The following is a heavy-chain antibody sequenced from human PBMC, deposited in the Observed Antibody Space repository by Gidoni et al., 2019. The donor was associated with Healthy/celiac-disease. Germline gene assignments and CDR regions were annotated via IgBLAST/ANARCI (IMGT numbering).Heavy chain of an antibody. CDR2: IIPIFGTA. V-gene: IGHV1-69*01. Sequence: QVQLVQSGAEVKKPGSSVKVSCKASGGTFSSYAISWVRQAPGQGLEWMGGIIPIFGTANYAQKFQGRVTITADESTSTAYMELSSLRSEDTAVYYCARAGLESFGGVIEGRAFDIWGQETMVTVSS. CDR3: ARAGLESFGGVIEGRAFDI. CDR1: GGTFSSYA. J-gene: IGHJ3*02. D-gene: IGHD3-16*02.